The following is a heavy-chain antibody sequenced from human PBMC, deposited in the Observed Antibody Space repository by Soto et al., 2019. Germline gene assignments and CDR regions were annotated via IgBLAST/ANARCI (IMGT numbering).Heavy chain of an antibody. J-gene: IGHJ4*02. CDR1: GFTVSSNY. D-gene: IGHD4-17*01. CDR3: ARVSTYGDYTRVFDY. Sequence: GESLRLSCAASGFTVSSNYMSWVRQAPGKGLEWVSVIYSGGSTYYADSVKGRFTISRDNSKNTLYLQMNSLRAEDTAVYYCARVSTYGDYTRVFDYWGQGTLVTVSS. V-gene: IGHV3-53*01. CDR2: IYSGGST.